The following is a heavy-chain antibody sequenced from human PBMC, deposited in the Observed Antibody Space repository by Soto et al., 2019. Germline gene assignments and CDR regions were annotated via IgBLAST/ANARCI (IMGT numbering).Heavy chain of an antibody. Sequence: GGSLRLSCAASGFTFSSYGMHWVRQAPGKGLEWVAVISYDGSNKYYADSVKGRFTISRDNSKNTLYLQMNSLRAEDTAVYYCAKHYGDYEGYYYYGMDVWGQGTTVTVSS. CDR3: AKHYGDYEGYYYYGMDV. J-gene: IGHJ6*02. CDR1: GFTFSSYG. CDR2: ISYDGSNK. V-gene: IGHV3-30*18. D-gene: IGHD4-17*01.